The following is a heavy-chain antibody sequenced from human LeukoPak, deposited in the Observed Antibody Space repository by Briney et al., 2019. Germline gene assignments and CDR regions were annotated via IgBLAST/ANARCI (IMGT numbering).Heavy chain of an antibody. J-gene: IGHJ6*03. Sequence: PSETLSLTCAVYGGSFSGYYWSWIRQPPGKGREWIGEINHSGSTNYNPSLKSRVTISVDTSKNQFSLKLSSVTAADTAVYYCARVVVQKPDPLRWYIYYYYMDVWGKGTTVTVSS. CDR2: INHSGST. CDR3: ARVVVQKPDPLRWYIYYYYMDV. D-gene: IGHD4-23*01. V-gene: IGHV4-34*01. CDR1: GGSFSGYY.